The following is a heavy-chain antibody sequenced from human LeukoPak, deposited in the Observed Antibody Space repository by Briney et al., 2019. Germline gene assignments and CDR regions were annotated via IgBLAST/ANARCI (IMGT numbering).Heavy chain of an antibody. CDR2: ISSSSSTI. D-gene: IGHD4-17*01. Sequence: GGSLRLSCAASGFTFSSYSMNWVRQAPGKGLEWVSYISSSSSTIYYADSVKGRFTISRDNAKNSLYLQMNSLRAEDTAVYYSARDPAGGDYVDAFDIWGQGTMVTVSS. J-gene: IGHJ3*02. V-gene: IGHV3-48*01. CDR3: ARDPAGGDYVDAFDI. CDR1: GFTFSSYS.